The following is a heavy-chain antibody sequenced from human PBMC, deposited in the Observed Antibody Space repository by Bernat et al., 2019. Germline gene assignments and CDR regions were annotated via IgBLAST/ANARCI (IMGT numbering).Heavy chain of an antibody. V-gene: IGHV3-30*18. D-gene: IGHD3-9*01. J-gene: IGHJ4*02. Sequence: QVQLVESGGGVVQPGRSLRLSCAASGFTFSSYGMPWVRQAPGKGLEWVAVISYDGSNKYYADSVKGRFTISRDNSKNTLYLQMNSLRAEDTAVYYCAKDETDWLRTFDYWGQGTLVTVSS. CDR1: GFTFSSYG. CDR3: AKDETDWLRTFDY. CDR2: ISYDGSNK.